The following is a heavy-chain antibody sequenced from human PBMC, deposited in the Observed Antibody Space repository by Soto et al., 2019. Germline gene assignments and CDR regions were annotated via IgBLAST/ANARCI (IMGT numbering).Heavy chain of an antibody. CDR3: ARGAPSIAAQYWFDP. CDR2: INHSGGT. J-gene: IGHJ5*02. Sequence: NPSETPSLTCAAYGGTLSGSYWSWIRQPPGKGLEWIGEINHSGGTNYNPSLKSRVTISVDTSKNQFSLKLSSVTAADTAVYYCARGAPSIAAQYWFDPWGQGTLVTVSS. D-gene: IGHD6-6*01. CDR1: GGTLSGSY. V-gene: IGHV4-34*01.